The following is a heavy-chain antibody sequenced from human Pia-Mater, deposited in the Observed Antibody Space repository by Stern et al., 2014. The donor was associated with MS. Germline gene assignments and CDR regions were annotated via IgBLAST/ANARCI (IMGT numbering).Heavy chain of an antibody. CDR2: VYYSGIT. V-gene: IGHV4-39*02. Sequence: QVQLQESGPGLVKPSETLSLTCTVSGGSITNRDYWGWIRQSPGKGLEWIGSVYYSGITYYRPSLKSRATLSIDTSRNPFFFTLNSVPATDTAVYFCARGVTAVTNYVPNWCFDLWGRGTLVTVSS. J-gene: IGHJ2*01. CDR1: GGSITNRDY. D-gene: IGHD4-11*01. CDR3: ARGVTAVTNYVPNWCFDL.